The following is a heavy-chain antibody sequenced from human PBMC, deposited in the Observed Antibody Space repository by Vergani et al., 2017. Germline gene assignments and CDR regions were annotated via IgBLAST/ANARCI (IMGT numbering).Heavy chain of an antibody. D-gene: IGHD2-21*01. J-gene: IGHJ6*03. Sequence: QVQLVESGGGVVQPGRSLRLSCAASGFTFSSYGMHWVRQAPGKGLEWVAVIYSGGSTYYADSVKVRFTISRDNSKNTLYLQMNSLRAEDTAVYYCARVNSYYYYMDVWGKGTTVTVSS. CDR3: ARVNSYYYYMDV. CDR1: GFTFSSYG. CDR2: IYSGGST. V-gene: IGHV3-NL1*01.